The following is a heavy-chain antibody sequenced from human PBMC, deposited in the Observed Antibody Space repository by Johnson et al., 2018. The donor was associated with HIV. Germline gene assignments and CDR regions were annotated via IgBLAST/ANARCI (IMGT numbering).Heavy chain of an antibody. CDR2: ITQDGSKK. D-gene: IGHD2/OR15-2a*01. J-gene: IGHJ3*02. V-gene: IGHV3-7*04. CDR3: ARDRRFFSLRARGAFDI. Sequence: VQLVESGGGLVQPGGSLRLSCAASGFTFSSYGMSWVRQAPGKGLEWVANITQDGSKKYYVDSVKGRFTISRDNAKNSLYLQMNSLRAEDTAVYYCARDRRFFSLRARGAFDIWGQGTMVTVSS. CDR1: GFTFSSYG.